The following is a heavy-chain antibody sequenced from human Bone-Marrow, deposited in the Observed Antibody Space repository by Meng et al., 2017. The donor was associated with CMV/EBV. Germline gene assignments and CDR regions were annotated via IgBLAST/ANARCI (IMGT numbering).Heavy chain of an antibody. CDR2: IYYSGST. V-gene: IGHV4-39*07. J-gene: IGHJ4*02. D-gene: IGHD2-2*01. CDR3: ARDSGDCSSTSCCTDY. CDR1: GGSISSSSYY. Sequence: GSLRLSCTVSGGSISSSSYYWGWIRQPPGKGLEWIGSIYYSGSTYYNPSLKSRVTISVDTSKNQFSLKLSSVTAADTAVYYCARDSGDCSSTSCCTDYWGQGTLVTVSS.